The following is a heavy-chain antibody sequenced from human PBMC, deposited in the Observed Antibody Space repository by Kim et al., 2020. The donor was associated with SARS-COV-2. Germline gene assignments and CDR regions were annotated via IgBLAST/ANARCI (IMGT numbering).Heavy chain of an antibody. V-gene: IGHV4-59*01. CDR2: IYYSGST. CDR3: ARVKAAAGKRAWDY. J-gene: IGHJ4*02. D-gene: IGHD6-13*01. CDR1: GGSISSYY. Sequence: SETLSLTCTVSGGSISSYYWSWIRQPPGKGLEWIGYIYYSGSTNYNPSLKSRVTISVDTSKNQFSLKLSSVTAADTAVYYCARVKAAAGKRAWDYWGQGTLVTVSS.